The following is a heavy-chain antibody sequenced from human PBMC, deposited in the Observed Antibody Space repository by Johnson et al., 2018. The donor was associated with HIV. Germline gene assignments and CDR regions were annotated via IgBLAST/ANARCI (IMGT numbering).Heavy chain of an antibody. V-gene: IGHV3-23*04. CDR1: GFTFSSYA. D-gene: IGHD2-21*01. J-gene: IGHJ3*02. Sequence: VQLVESGGGLVQPGGSLRLSCAASGFTFSSYAMSWVRQAPGKGLEWVSAIRGSGGSTYYADSVKGRLTIYSDTSKNTLYLQMNSLITEDTAVYFCTTGIAHVVPVLFDIWGQGTMVTVSS. CDR3: TTGIAHVVPVLFDI. CDR2: IRGSGGST.